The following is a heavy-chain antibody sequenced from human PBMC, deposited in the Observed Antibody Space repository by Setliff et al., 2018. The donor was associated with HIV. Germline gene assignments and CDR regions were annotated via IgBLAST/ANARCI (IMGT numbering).Heavy chain of an antibody. Sequence: SETLSLTCVVSDDSFTNYDWTWIRQSPGKALQWIGSISSTGTTNYSPSLRSRVTLSVDTSKHQFSLKLSSVTAADTAVYYCARVQMAYAAFDVWGQGTMVTVSS. V-gene: IGHV4-59*01. CDR1: DDSFTNYD. CDR2: ISSTGTT. J-gene: IGHJ3*01. D-gene: IGHD4-17*01. CDR3: ARVQMAYAAFDV.